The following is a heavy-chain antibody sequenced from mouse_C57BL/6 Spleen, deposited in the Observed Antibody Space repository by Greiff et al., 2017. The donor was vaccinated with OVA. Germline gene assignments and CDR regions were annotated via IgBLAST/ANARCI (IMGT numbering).Heavy chain of an antibody. Sequence: QVQLQQPGAELVKPGASVKMSCKASGYTFTSYWITWVKQRPGQGLEWIGEIYPGSGSTNDDEKFKSKATLTVDTSSSTAYMQLSSLTSEDSAVYSGGRRDCEWFAYWGQGTLVTVTA. CDR3: GRRDCEWFAY. CDR2: IYPGSGST. J-gene: IGHJ3*01. V-gene: IGHV1-55*01. CDR1: GYTFTSYW.